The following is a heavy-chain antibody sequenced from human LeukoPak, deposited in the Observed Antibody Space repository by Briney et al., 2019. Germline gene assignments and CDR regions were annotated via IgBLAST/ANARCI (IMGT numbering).Heavy chain of an antibody. D-gene: IGHD1-14*01. CDR1: GYTFTAYY. Sequence: GASVKVSCKASGYTFTAYYMHWVRRAPGQGLEWVGRINPNSGDTNYAQNFQGRVTMTRDTSISTVYMDLSRLRSDDTAVYYCARDLSGISSATDTFDIWGQGTMVTVSS. J-gene: IGHJ3*02. CDR3: ARDLSGISSATDTFDI. V-gene: IGHV1-2*06. CDR2: INPNSGDT.